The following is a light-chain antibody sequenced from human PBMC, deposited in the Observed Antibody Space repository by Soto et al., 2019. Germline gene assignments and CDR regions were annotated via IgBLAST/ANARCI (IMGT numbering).Light chain of an antibody. Sequence: QSVLTQPASVSGSPGQSITISCTGTSSDVGAYNYVSWYQQHPGKAPKLMIYDVNKRPSGVPDRFSGSKSGNTASLTISGLQAEDESDYYCCSYAGTYKVFGTGTKLTVL. J-gene: IGLJ1*01. V-gene: IGLV2-11*01. CDR2: DVN. CDR3: CSYAGTYKV. CDR1: SSDVGAYNY.